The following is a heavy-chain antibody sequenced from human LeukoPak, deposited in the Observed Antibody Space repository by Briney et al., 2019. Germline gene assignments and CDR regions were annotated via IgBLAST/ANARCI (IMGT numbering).Heavy chain of an antibody. D-gene: IGHD5-24*01. Sequence: PSETLSLTCAVYGGSFSGYYWSWIRQPPGKGVEWLGEINHSGSTNYNPSPKSRGTISVDTSKHQFSLKLSSVPAADTAVYYCARGAKKRMATIRSYYFDYWGQGTLVTVSS. CDR2: INHSGST. CDR3: ARGAKKRMATIRSYYFDY. J-gene: IGHJ4*02. CDR1: GGSFSGYY. V-gene: IGHV4-34*01.